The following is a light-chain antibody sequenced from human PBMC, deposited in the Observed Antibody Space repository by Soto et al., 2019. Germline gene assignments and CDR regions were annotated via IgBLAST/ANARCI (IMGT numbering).Light chain of an antibody. J-gene: IGLJ1*01. CDR2: DVS. V-gene: IGLV2-14*01. CDR1: SSDVGGYNY. Sequence: LTHPASVSGSPGQSITISCTGTSSDVGGYNYVSWYQQHPGKAPKLMIYDVSNRPSGVSNRFSGSKSGNTASLTISGLQAEDEADYYCSSYTSSSTLFVFGTGTKVTVL. CDR3: SSYTSSSTLFV.